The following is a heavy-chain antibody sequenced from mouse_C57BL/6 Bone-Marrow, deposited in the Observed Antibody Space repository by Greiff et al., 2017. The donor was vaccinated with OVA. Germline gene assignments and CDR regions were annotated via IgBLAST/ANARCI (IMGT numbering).Heavy chain of an antibody. J-gene: IGHJ4*01. V-gene: IGHV1-69*01. Sequence: VQLQQPGAELVMPGASVKLSCKASGYTFTSYWMHWVKQRPGQGLEWIGEIDPSDSYTNYNQKFKGKSTLPVDKSSSTAYMQLSSLTSEDSAVYYCARRGYAMDYWGQGTSVTVSS. CDR2: IDPSDSYT. CDR1: GYTFTSYW. CDR3: ARRGYAMDY.